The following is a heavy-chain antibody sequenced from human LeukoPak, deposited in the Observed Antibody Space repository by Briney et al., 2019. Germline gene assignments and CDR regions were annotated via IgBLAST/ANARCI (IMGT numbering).Heavy chain of an antibody. V-gene: IGHV1-18*01. Sequence: ASVKVSCKASGYSFITYGTSWVRQAPGQGLEWMGWIRGRNGNTKYSQKFQGRVTITRDTSASTAYMELSSLRSEDTAVYYCARDGALAAAGYFDYWGQGTLVTVSS. D-gene: IGHD6-13*01. J-gene: IGHJ4*02. CDR1: GYSFITYG. CDR2: IRGRNGNT. CDR3: ARDGALAAAGYFDY.